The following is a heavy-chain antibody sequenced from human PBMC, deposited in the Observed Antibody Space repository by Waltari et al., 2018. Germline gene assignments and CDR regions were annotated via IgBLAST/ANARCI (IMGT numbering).Heavy chain of an antibody. J-gene: IGHJ4*02. D-gene: IGHD3-10*01. V-gene: IGHV1-18*01. CDR1: GYTFTSYG. CDR2: ISAYNGNT. CDR3: ARGRWFGELLEVWY. Sequence: QVQLVQSGAEVKKPGASVKVPCKASGYTFTSYGIRWVRPAPGEGLEWMGWISAYNGNTNYAQKLQCRVTMTTDTSTSTAYMELRSLRSDDTAVYYCARGRWFGELLEVWYWGQGTLVTVSS.